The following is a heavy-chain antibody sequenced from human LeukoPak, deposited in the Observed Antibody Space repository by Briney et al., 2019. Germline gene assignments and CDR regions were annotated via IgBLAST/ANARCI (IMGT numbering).Heavy chain of an antibody. J-gene: IGHJ6*04. CDR2: ISGDGGST. D-gene: IGHD3-3*01. Sequence: PGGSLRLPCAASGFTFDDYAMHWVRQAPGKGLEWVSLISGDGGSTYYADSVKGRFTISRDNSKNSLYLQMYSLRTEDTALYYCANLRYYDFWSGYALDVWGKGTTVTVSS. CDR3: ANLRYYDFWSGYALDV. CDR1: GFTFDDYA. V-gene: IGHV3-43*02.